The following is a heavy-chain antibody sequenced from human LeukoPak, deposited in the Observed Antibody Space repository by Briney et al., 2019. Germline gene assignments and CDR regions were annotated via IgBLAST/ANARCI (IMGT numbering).Heavy chain of an antibody. V-gene: IGHV3-21*01. Sequence: PGGSLRLSCAASGFTFSNYGMNWVRQAPGKGLEWVSFTDTSGRYVYYGDSVKGRFTISRDNSKNTLYLQMNSLRAEDTAVYYCAKDGSGYEGYYDSSGSHDYWGQGTLVTVSS. CDR2: TDTSGRYV. D-gene: IGHD3-22*01. CDR3: AKDGSGYEGYYDSSGSHDY. J-gene: IGHJ4*02. CDR1: GFTFSNYG.